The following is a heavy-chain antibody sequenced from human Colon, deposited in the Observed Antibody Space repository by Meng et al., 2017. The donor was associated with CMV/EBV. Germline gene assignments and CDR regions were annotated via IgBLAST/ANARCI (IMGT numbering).Heavy chain of an antibody. CDR1: GYNFNGNG. V-gene: IGHV1-18*01. CDR3: ARGNADTAMVSDY. CDR2: ISAYNGNT. Sequence: CKASGYNFNGNGISWVRQAPGQGLEWMGWISAYNGNTNYAQKLQGRVTMTTDTSTSTAYMELRSLRSDDTAVYYCARGNADTAMVSDYWGQGTLVTVSS. J-gene: IGHJ4*02. D-gene: IGHD5-18*01.